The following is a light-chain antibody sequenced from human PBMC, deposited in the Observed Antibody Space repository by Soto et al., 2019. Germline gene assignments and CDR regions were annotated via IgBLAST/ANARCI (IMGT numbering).Light chain of an antibody. J-gene: IGKJ5*01. Sequence: DIQMTQSPSSLSAPVGDRVTITCRASQTIATFLNWYQQKPGKAPKLLIYGASTLQSGVPSRFSGSGSGADFTLTISSLQPEDSATYYCQLSHTTLTFGQGTRLEIK. CDR1: QTIATF. CDR2: GAS. CDR3: QLSHTTLT. V-gene: IGKV1-39*01.